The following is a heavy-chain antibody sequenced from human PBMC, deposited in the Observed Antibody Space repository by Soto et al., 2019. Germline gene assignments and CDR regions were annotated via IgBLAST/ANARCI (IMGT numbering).Heavy chain of an antibody. J-gene: IGHJ5*02. CDR3: AREQVVVVTAIQGWFDP. Sequence: QVQLVQSGAEVKKPGSSVKVSCKASGGTFSSYAISWVRQAPGQGLEWMGGIIPIFGTANYAQKFQGRVTITADKSTSTADMELSSLRSEDTAVYYCAREQVVVVTAIQGWFDPWGQGTLVTVSS. D-gene: IGHD2-21*02. V-gene: IGHV1-69*06. CDR2: IIPIFGTA. CDR1: GGTFSSYA.